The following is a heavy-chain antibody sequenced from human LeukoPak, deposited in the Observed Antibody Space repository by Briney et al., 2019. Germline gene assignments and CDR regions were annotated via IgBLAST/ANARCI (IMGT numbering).Heavy chain of an antibody. CDR2: IYYSGST. V-gene: IGHV4-59*08. D-gene: IGHD6-13*01. J-gene: IGHJ4*02. Sequence: SETLSLTCTVSGGSISSYYWSWIRQPPGKGLEWIGYIYYSGSTNYNPSLKSRVTISVDTSKNQFSLKLSSVTAADTAVYYCAIGRRAGVFDYWGQGTLVTVSS. CDR3: AIGRRAGVFDY. CDR1: GGSISSYY.